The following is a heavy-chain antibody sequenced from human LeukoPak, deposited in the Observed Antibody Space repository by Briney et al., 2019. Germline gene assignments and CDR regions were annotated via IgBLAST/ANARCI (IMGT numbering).Heavy chain of an antibody. V-gene: IGHV3-33*01. CDR2: IWYDGSNK. CDR1: GFTFSSYG. Sequence: GGSLRLSCAASGFTFSSYGMHWVRQASGKGLEWVAVIWYDGSNKYYADSVKGRFTISRDNSKNTLDLQMNSLRAEDTAVYYCARVMVISEPTLGIDYWGQGTLVTVSS. D-gene: IGHD3-22*01. J-gene: IGHJ4*02. CDR3: ARVMVISEPTLGIDY.